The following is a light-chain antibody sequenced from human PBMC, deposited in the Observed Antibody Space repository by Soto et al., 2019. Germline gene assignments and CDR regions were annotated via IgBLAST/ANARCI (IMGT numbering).Light chain of an antibody. Sequence: EIVLTQSPGTLSLSPGERATISCRASETISNNYVAWYQQRPGQAPRLLIYLASNRAAGVPDRFRGSGSGADFTLTISRLEPEDFAVYVCQQYGSSPWTFGQGTKVDIK. CDR2: LAS. V-gene: IGKV3-20*01. J-gene: IGKJ1*01. CDR3: QQYGSSPWT. CDR1: ETISNNY.